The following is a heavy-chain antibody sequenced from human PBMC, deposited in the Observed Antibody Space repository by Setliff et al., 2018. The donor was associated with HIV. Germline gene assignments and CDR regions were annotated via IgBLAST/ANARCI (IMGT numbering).Heavy chain of an antibody. CDR1: GGSISSYY. Sequence: SETLSLTCTVSGGSISSYYWSWIRQPPGKGLEWIGYISQSGSTYYNPSLKSRVTISEDRSKNQFSLKLSSVTAADTAVYYCARGPYYYNSSGQISAEYFQHWGQGTLVTVSS. D-gene: IGHD3-22*01. V-gene: IGHV4-4*09. J-gene: IGHJ1*01. CDR3: ARGPYYYNSSGQISAEYFQH. CDR2: ISQSGST.